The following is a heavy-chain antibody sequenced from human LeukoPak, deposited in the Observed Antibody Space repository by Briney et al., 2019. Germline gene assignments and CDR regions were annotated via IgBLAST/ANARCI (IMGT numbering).Heavy chain of an antibody. CDR3: ARVRRRDTMVRGALYYFDY. Sequence: ASVKVSCKASGYTFTSYGISWVRQAPGQGLEWMGWISAYNGNTNYAQKLQGRVTMTTDTSTSTAYMELRSLRSDDTAVYYCARVRRRDTMVRGALYYFDYWGQGTLVTVSS. V-gene: IGHV1-18*01. CDR1: GYTFTSYG. J-gene: IGHJ4*02. D-gene: IGHD3-10*01. CDR2: ISAYNGNT.